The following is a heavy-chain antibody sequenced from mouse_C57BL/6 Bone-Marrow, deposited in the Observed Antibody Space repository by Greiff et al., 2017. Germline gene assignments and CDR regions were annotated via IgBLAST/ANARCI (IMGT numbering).Heavy chain of an antibody. CDR1: GFTFSSYA. V-gene: IGHV5-4*01. D-gene: IGHD4-1*01. J-gene: IGHJ2*01. CDR3: ARDRNWDEYYFDY. CDR2: ISDGGSYT. Sequence: EVKLVESGGGLVKPGWSLKLSCAASGFTFSSYAMSWVRQTPEKRLEWVATISDGGSYTYYPDNVKGRFTLSRDNAKNNLYLQISQLKSEDTAMYYCARDRNWDEYYFDYWGQGTTLTVSS.